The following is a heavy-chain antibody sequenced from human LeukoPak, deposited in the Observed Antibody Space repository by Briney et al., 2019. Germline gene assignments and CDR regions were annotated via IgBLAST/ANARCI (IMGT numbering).Heavy chain of an antibody. Sequence: GGSLRLSCAASGFTFSSYGMHWVRQAPGKGLEWVAFIRDDGSNKYYADSVKGRFTISRDNSKNTLYLQMNSLRAEDTAVYYCASIMTMIVVANDYWGQGTLVTVSS. CDR3: ASIMTMIVVANDY. D-gene: IGHD3-22*01. V-gene: IGHV3-30*02. CDR2: IRDDGSNK. CDR1: GFTFSSYG. J-gene: IGHJ4*02.